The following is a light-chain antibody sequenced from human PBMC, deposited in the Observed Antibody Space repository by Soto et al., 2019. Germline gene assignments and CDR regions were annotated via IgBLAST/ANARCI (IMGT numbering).Light chain of an antibody. CDR1: QSVNSK. J-gene: IGKJ2*01. CDR3: QQYNNWPPDYT. Sequence: EIVMTQSPATLSVSPGERATLSCRASQSVNSKLAWYQQKPGQGPRLLIYDAATRATGIPARFSGSGSGTEFTLTISSLQSEDFAVYYCQQYNNWPPDYTFGQGTKLEIK. V-gene: IGKV3-15*01. CDR2: DAA.